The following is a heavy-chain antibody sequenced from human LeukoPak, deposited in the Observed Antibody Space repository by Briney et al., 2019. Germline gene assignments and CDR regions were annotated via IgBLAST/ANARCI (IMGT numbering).Heavy chain of an antibody. Sequence: SGGSLRLSCAASGFTFSSYEMNWVRQAPGKGPEWISYISAGNTIYYADSVKGRFTVSRNNAKNSLFLQMNSLRAEDTAIYYCARSGYGSGWHYFDYWGQGTPVTVSS. CDR1: GFTFSSYE. V-gene: IGHV3-48*03. CDR3: ARSGYGSGWHYFDY. CDR2: ISAGNTI. D-gene: IGHD6-19*01. J-gene: IGHJ4*02.